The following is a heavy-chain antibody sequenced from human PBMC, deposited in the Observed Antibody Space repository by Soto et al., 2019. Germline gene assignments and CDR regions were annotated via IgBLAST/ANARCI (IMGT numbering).Heavy chain of an antibody. V-gene: IGHV3-30*18. D-gene: IGHD6-19*01. J-gene: IGHJ4*02. CDR1: GFTFSSFG. CDR2: ISYDGSKK. CDR3: AKDRGWSSADLDY. Sequence: QVQLVESGGGVVQPGRSLRLSCAASGFTFSSFGMHWVRQVPGKGLEWVALISYDGSKKYYADSVKGRFTISRDKSKNTLYLQMNILIVEDSAVYYCAKDRGWSSADLDYWGQGTLVTGSS.